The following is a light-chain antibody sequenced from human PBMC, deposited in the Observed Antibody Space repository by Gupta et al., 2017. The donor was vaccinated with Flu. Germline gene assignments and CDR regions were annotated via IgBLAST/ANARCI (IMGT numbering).Light chain of an antibody. Sequence: VMTQTPLSLPVTLGQSASISCRSTQGLVHSNGDTYVSWLHQRPGQPPRLLLYKISNRFTGVPDRFSGSGSGTDFTLTISRVEAEDFGVYYCMQANQIPRTFGQGTKVEIK. J-gene: IGKJ1*01. CDR2: KIS. V-gene: IGKV2-24*01. CDR1: QGLVHSNGDTY. CDR3: MQANQIPRT.